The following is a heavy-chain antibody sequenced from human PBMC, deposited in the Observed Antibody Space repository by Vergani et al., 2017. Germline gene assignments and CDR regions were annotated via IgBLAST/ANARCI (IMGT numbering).Heavy chain of an antibody. J-gene: IGHJ4*02. CDR1: GFSLSTTGMS. D-gene: IGHD5-18*01. V-gene: IGHV2-70*15. CDR2: IDWDDDK. CDR3: ARTGGYSYGFDY. Sequence: QVTLRESGPALVKPTQTLTLTCTFSGFSLSTTGMSVIWIRQPPGKALEWLARIDWDDDKYYSASLKTRLTISKDTSKNQVVLTMSNMDPVDTATYYCARTGGYSYGFDYWGQGTLVTVS.